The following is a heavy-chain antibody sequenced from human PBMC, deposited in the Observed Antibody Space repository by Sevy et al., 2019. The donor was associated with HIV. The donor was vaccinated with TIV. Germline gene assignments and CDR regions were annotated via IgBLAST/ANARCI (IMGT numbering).Heavy chain of an antibody. CDR1: GFTFSNYW. CDR2: INEDRSEK. CDR3: ASSVNSGWSDAFDI. V-gene: IGHV3-7*01. Sequence: GGSLRLSCAVSGFTFSNYWMSWVRQAPGKGLEWVANINEDRSEKYYVGSVKGRFTISRDNARNSLYLEMNNLRTEDTAVYYCASSVNSGWSDAFDIWGQGTMVTVSS. J-gene: IGHJ3*02. D-gene: IGHD6-19*01.